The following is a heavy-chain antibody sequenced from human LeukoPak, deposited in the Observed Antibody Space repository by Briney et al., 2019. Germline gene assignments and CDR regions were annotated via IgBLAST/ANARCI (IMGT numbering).Heavy chain of an antibody. CDR1: GGPFSI. J-gene: IGHJ4*02. D-gene: IGHD1/OR15-1a*01. Sequence: PSETLSLTCGVSGGPFSIWSWIRQPPGKGLEWIGEITQSGSTNYNPSLKSRVTISVESSKNQFSLKLTSVTAADTAVYYCATTMGYCSQGTLVTVSS. CDR3: ATTMGY. CDR2: ITQSGST. V-gene: IGHV4-34*01.